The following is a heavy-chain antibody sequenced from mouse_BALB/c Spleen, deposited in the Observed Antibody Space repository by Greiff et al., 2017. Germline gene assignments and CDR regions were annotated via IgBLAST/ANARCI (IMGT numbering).Heavy chain of an antibody. V-gene: IGHV1-4*01. J-gene: IGHJ4*01. CDR3: ARRKVPYAMDY. D-gene: IGHD2-14*01. CDR2: INPSSGYT. CDR1: GYTFTSYT. Sequence: QVQLQQSGAELARPGASVKMSCKASGYTFTSYTMHWVKQRPGQGLEWIGYINPSSGYTNYNHKFKDKATLTADKSSSTAYMQLSSLTSEDSAVYYWARRKVPYAMDYWGQGTSVTVSS.